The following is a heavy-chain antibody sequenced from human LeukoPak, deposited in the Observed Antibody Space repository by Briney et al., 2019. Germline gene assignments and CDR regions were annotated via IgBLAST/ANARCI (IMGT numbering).Heavy chain of an antibody. Sequence: GGSLRLSCAASGFTFSSYWMTWVRQAPGKGLEWVANIKQDGSEKYSVDSVKGRFAISRDNAKNSLYMQMNSLRAEDTAVYYCARVMSASVWRTYGSYYYYYYMDVWGKGTTVTVSS. J-gene: IGHJ6*03. CDR3: ARVMSASVWRTYGSYYYYYYMDV. CDR1: GFTFSSYW. V-gene: IGHV3-7*01. D-gene: IGHD3-16*01. CDR2: IKQDGSEK.